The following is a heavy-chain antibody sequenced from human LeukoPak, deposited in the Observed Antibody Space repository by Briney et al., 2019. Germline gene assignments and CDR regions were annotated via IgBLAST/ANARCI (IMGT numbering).Heavy chain of an antibody. V-gene: IGHV3-43*01. CDR3: AKDFEAREKNAEYFQH. Sequence: SGGSLRLSCAASGFTFDDYTMHWVRQAPGKGLEWVSLISWDGGSTYYADSVKGRFTISRDNSKNSLYLQMNSLRTEDTALYYCAKDFEAREKNAEYFQHWGQGTLVTVSS. CDR1: GFTFDDYT. J-gene: IGHJ1*01. CDR2: ISWDGGST.